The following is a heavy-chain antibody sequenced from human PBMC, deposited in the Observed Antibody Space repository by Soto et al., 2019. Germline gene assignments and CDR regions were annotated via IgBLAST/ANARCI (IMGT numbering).Heavy chain of an antibody. CDR1: GGTFSSYA. CDR2: IIPIFGTA. J-gene: IGHJ4*02. V-gene: IGHV1-69*13. CDR3: ARSVSAFLEWIDY. D-gene: IGHD3-3*02. Sequence: ASVKVSCKASGGTFSSYAISWVRQAPGQGLEWMGGIIPIFGTANYAQKFQGRVTITADESTSTAYMELSSLRSEDTAVYYCARSVSAFLEWIDYWGQGTLVTVSS.